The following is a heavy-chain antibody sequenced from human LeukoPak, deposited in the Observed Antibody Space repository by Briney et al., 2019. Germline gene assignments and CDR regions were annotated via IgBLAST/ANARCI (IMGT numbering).Heavy chain of an antibody. V-gene: IGHV4-4*07. CDR3: ARGDSRRAYYYDSSGYYYGY. Sequence: SETLSLTCTVSGGSISTYYWSWIRQPAGKGLEWVGRISTSDSTNYNPSLKSRVTISVDTSKNQFSLKLSSVTAADTAVYYCARGDSRRAYYYDSSGYYYGYWGQGTLVTVSS. J-gene: IGHJ4*02. CDR2: ISTSDST. D-gene: IGHD3-22*01. CDR1: GGSISTYY.